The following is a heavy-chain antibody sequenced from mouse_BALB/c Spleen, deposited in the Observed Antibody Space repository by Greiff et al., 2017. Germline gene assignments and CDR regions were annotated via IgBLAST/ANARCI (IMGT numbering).Heavy chain of an antibody. Sequence: QVQLQQSGAELVRPGSSVKISCKASGYAFSSYWMNWVKQRPGQGLEWIGQIYPGDGDTNYNGKFKGKATLTADKSSSTAYMQLSSLTSEDSAVYFCARGEGIYYFDYWGQGTTLTVSS. CDR2: IYPGDGDT. CDR3: ARGEGIYYFDY. V-gene: IGHV1-80*01. CDR1: GYAFSSYW. J-gene: IGHJ2*01.